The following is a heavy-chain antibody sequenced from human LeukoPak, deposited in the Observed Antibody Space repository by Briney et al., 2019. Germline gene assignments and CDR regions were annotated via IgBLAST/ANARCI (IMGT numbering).Heavy chain of an antibody. CDR3: ARGYRTGSPRVDY. V-gene: IGHV4-34*01. CDR2: INHSGIS. J-gene: IGHJ4*02. D-gene: IGHD5-12*01. Sequence: GSLRLSCAASGFTFSNYAWSWFRQAPGEGLEWIGEINHSGISHNNPSLKSRVTLFVDTSKKQFSLRLTSVTAADTAVYFCARGYRTGSPRVDYWGQGTLVSVSS. CDR1: GFTFSNYA.